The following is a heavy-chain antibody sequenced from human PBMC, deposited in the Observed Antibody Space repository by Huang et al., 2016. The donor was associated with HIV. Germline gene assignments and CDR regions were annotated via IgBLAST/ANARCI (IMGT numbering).Heavy chain of an antibody. CDR2: ISVYNGNT. Sequence: QVQLVQSGAEVKKPGASGKVSCKAYGYTFSSFGISWVRQAPGQGLEWVGWISVYNGNTKFAQKFQGRLTMTTDTSTSTAYMELRSLRSDDTAVYYCARGGGIQLWLLGYYFMDVWGNGTTVTVSS. V-gene: IGHV1-18*01. CDR1: GYTFSSFG. CDR3: ARGGGIQLWLLGYYFMDV. D-gene: IGHD5-18*01. J-gene: IGHJ6*03.